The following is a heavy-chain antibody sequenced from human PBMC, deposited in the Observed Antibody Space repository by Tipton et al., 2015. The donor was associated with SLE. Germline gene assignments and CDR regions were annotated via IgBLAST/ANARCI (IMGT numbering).Heavy chain of an antibody. V-gene: IGHV4-39*07. Sequence: TLSLTCSVSGASISSSGYYLGWIRQPPGKGVEWIGSIYYSGSTYYNPSLKSRVTISVDTSNNQFSLKLSSVTAADTAVYYCAREATIFGVVRGWFDPWGQGTLVTVSS. CDR1: GASISSSGYY. D-gene: IGHD3-3*01. J-gene: IGHJ5*02. CDR3: AREATIFGVVRGWFDP. CDR2: IYYSGST.